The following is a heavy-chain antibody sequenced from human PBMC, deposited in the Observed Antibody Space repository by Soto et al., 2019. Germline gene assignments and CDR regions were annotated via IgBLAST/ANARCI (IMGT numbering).Heavy chain of an antibody. CDR1: GDSIRSYY. CDR2: ISYTGST. V-gene: IGHV4-59*01. CDR3: AREGVPAPYYYYGMDV. D-gene: IGHD2-15*01. Sequence: PSETLSLTCTVSGDSIRSYYWSWIRQPPGKGLEWIGYISYTGSTHYNPSLKSRVTISADTSKNQFSLKLSSVTTADTALYYCAREGVPAPYYYYGMDVWGQGSKVTVYS. J-gene: IGHJ6*02.